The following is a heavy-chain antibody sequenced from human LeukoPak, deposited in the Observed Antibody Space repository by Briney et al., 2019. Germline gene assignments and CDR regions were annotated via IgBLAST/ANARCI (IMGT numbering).Heavy chain of an antibody. D-gene: IGHD3-22*01. Sequence: GGSLRLSCAASGFTFSSYGMHWVRQAPGKGLEWVAVISYDGSNKYYADSVKGRFTISRDNSENTLYLQMNSLRAEDTAVYYCAKDTARYYYDSSGYYLLDDYWGQGTLVTVSS. J-gene: IGHJ4*02. CDR1: GFTFSSYG. V-gene: IGHV3-30*18. CDR3: AKDTARYYYDSSGYYLLDDY. CDR2: ISYDGSNK.